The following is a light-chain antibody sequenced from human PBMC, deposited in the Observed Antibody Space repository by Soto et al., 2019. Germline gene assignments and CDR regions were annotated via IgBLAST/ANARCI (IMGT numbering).Light chain of an antibody. J-gene: IGKJ1*01. Sequence: DIQMSQSPSTLSASVGDTVTITCRASRSFTRWLAWYQQKPWKAPKLLIYDASSVQSGVPSRFSGRGSGTEFTLTISSLHPDDFATYYCQQYGSYPWTFGRGTKVDIK. CDR3: QQYGSYPWT. CDR1: RSFTRW. V-gene: IGKV1-5*01. CDR2: DAS.